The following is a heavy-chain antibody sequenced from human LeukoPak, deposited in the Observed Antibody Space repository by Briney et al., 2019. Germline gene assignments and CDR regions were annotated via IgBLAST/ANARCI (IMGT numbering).Heavy chain of an antibody. CDR3: ARDSAPGSTDYYYYYMDV. Sequence: NPSETLSLTCTVSGGSISSSSYYWAWIRQPPGQGLEWIGSVYYGGSTFYNPSLKSRLTISADTSKNQFSLKLSSVTAADTAVYYCARDSAPGSTDYYYYYMDVWGKGTTVTVSS. D-gene: IGHD2/OR15-2a*01. CDR2: VYYGGST. J-gene: IGHJ6*03. V-gene: IGHV4-39*07. CDR1: GGSISSSSYY.